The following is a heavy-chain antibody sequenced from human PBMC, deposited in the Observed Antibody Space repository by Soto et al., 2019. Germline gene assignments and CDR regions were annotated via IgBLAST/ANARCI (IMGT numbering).Heavy chain of an antibody. Sequence: GASVKVSCKASGYTFTSYYMHWVRQAPGHGLEWMGIINPSGGSTSYAQKFQGRVTMTRDTSTSTVYMELSSLRSEDTAVYYCARVGSAYDSSGADAFDIWGQGTMVTVSS. CDR1: GYTFTSYY. J-gene: IGHJ3*02. D-gene: IGHD3-22*01. V-gene: IGHV1-46*01. CDR2: INPSGGST. CDR3: ARVGSAYDSSGADAFDI.